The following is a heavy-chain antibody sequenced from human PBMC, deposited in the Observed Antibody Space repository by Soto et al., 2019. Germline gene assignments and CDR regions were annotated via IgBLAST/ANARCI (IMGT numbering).Heavy chain of an antibody. Sequence: GGSLRLSCAASGFTFSSYAMSWVRQAPGKGLEWVSAISGSGGSTYYADSVKGRLTISRDNSKNTLYLQMNSLRAEDTAVYYCAKIHSTKSIESGPHTNFDYWGQGTLVTVSS. D-gene: IGHD5-12*01. J-gene: IGHJ4*02. CDR3: AKIHSTKSIESGPHTNFDY. CDR2: ISGSGGST. V-gene: IGHV3-23*01. CDR1: GFTFSSYA.